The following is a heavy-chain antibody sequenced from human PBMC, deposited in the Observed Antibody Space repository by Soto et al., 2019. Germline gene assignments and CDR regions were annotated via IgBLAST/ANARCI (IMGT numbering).Heavy chain of an antibody. CDR3: AASYGSGYRAFDY. CDR2: INPIVSMS. CDR1: GDTFSFYT. J-gene: IGHJ4*01. D-gene: IGHD3-10*01. Sequence: SVKVSCKASGDTFSFYTINWVRQAPGLGLEWVGRINPIVSMSNYAQKFQGRVSMTADKPTSTAYMELRSLRSDDTAMYFCAASYGSGYRAFDYWG. V-gene: IGHV1-69*02.